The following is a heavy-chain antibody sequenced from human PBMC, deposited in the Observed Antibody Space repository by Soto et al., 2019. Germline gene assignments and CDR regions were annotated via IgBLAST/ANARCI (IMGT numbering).Heavy chain of an antibody. CDR3: ARGGYCSSTSCYDPKTHFDY. J-gene: IGHJ4*02. Sequence: ESLELSRKVSGYSFTIYWISWVRHMPGKGLEWMGRIDPSDSYTNYSPSFQGHVTISADKSISTAYLQWSSLKASDTAMYYCARGGYCSSTSCYDPKTHFDYWGQGTLVTVSS. CDR1: GYSFTIYW. D-gene: IGHD2-2*01. V-gene: IGHV5-10-1*01. CDR2: IDPSDSYT.